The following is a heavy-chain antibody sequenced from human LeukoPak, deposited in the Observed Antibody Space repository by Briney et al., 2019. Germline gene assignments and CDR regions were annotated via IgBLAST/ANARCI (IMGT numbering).Heavy chain of an antibody. CDR1: GYTFTSYD. CDR2: MNPNSGNT. D-gene: IGHD5-18*01. J-gene: IGHJ4*02. Sequence: ASVRVSCKASGYTFTSYDINWVRQATGQGLEWMGWMNPNSGNTGYAQKFQGRVTMTRDTSISTAYMELNSLRSDDTAVYYCARVSSGYSYASRWGQGTLVTVSS. V-gene: IGHV1-8*01. CDR3: ARVSSGYSYASR.